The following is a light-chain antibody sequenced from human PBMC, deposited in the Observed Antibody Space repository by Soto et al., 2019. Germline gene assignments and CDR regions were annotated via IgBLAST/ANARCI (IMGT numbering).Light chain of an antibody. V-gene: IGLV1-44*01. Sequence: QSVLTQPPSASGTPGQRVTISCSGSSSNIGSNTVNWYQQLPGTAPKLLIYSNNQRPSGVPDRFSGSKSGTSASLAISGLQSEDEADYYCAAWDDSLFGRYVFGTGTKVTVL. CDR1: SSNIGSNT. J-gene: IGLJ1*01. CDR3: AAWDDSLFGRYV. CDR2: SNN.